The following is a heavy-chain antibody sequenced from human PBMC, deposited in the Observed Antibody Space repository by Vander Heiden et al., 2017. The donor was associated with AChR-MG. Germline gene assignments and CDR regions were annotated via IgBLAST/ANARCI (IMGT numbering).Heavy chain of an antibody. Sequence: QVQLQESGPGLVKPSETLSLTCTVSGGSISSYYWSWIRQPPGKGLEWIGYIYYSGSTNYNPSLKSRVTISVDTSKNQFSLKLSSVTAADTAVYYCARTDSSGYYPPPMDFDIWGQGTMVTVSS. CDR1: GGSISSYY. CDR3: ARTDSSGYYPPPMDFDI. CDR2: IYYSGST. V-gene: IGHV4-59*08. J-gene: IGHJ3*02. D-gene: IGHD3-22*01.